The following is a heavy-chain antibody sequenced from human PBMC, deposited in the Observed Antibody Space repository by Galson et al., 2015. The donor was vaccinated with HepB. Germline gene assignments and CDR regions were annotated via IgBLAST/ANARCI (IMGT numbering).Heavy chain of an antibody. V-gene: IGHV3-48*01. Sequence: SLRLSCAASGFRRTDYAMNWVRRAPGKGLEWAAYISSDSTTIHYADSVKGRFTISRDNAKNSVFLQMNSLRGEDTAVYYCVRDRGSGFGGNDVPSFDYWGRGSLVTVSP. D-gene: IGHD5-12*01. CDR1: GFRRTDYA. J-gene: IGHJ4*02. CDR2: ISSDSTTI. CDR3: VRDRGSGFGGNDVPSFDY.